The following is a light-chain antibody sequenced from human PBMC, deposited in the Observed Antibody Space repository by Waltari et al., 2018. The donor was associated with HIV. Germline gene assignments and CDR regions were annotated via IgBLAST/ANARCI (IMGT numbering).Light chain of an antibody. J-gene: IGKJ3*01. CDR2: KAS. CDR3: QQYNNFPAT. Sequence: DIQMTQSPSTLSASVGDRVIITCRASQSLNAWLAWYQQIPGKAPRLLIYKASNLQSGVPSRFSGSGSGTEFTLTISSLQPDDFATYYCQQYNNFPATFGPGTKVDIK. V-gene: IGKV1-5*03. CDR1: QSLNAW.